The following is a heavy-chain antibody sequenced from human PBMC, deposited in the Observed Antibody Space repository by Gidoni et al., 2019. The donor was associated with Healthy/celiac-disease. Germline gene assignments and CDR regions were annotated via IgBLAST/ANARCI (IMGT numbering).Heavy chain of an antibody. CDR1: GFTFSDYY. V-gene: IGHV3-11*06. CDR2: ISGSSSHT. Sequence: QVQLVESGGGLVKPGGSLRLSCAASGFTFSDYYMSWIRQAPGKGLEWISYISGSSSHTNYADSVKGRFTISRDNAKNSLYLQMNSLRAEDTAVYYCATGRPVVAATPFDHWGQGTLVTVSS. J-gene: IGHJ4*02. CDR3: ATGRPVVAATPFDH. D-gene: IGHD2-15*01.